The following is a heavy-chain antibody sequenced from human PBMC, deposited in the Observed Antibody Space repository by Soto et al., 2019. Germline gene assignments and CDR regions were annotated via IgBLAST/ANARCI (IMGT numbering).Heavy chain of an antibody. V-gene: IGHV4-59*01. CDR1: GGSISSYY. CDR2: IHYSGST. D-gene: IGHD5-18*01. CDR3: ARGRGDTAMASYY. Sequence: QVQLQESGPGLVKPSETLSLTCTVSGGSISSYYWSWIRQPPGKGLEWIGYIHYSGSTNYNPSLKSRITIAVDTPRNQFALKLSSVTAADTAVYYCARGRGDTAMASYYWGQGTLVTVSS. J-gene: IGHJ4*02.